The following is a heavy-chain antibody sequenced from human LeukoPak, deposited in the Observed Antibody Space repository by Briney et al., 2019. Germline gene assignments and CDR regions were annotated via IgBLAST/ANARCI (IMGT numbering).Heavy chain of an antibody. V-gene: IGHV4-59*01. D-gene: IGHD6-13*01. CDR3: ARDKRVAATGTGYYYYYMDV. J-gene: IGHJ6*03. CDR2: IYYSGST. CDR1: GGSISSYY. Sequence: SETLSLTCTVSGGSISSYYWSWIRQPPGKGLEWIGYIYYSGSTNYNPSLKSRVTISVDTSKNQFSLKLSSVTAADTAVYYCARDKRVAATGTGYYYYYMDVWGKGTTVTVSS.